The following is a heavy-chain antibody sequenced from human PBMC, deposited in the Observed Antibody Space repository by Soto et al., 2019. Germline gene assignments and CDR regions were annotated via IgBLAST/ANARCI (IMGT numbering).Heavy chain of an antibody. CDR3: ASLDYSAWFDP. CDR2: SYYSGGT. D-gene: IGHD1-26*01. J-gene: IGHJ5*02. Sequence: PSGTLSLTCTVSGGSIGSDYWSWVRQAPGKGLEWIGYSYYSGGTNYNPSRKSRVTISVDTSKNQFSLTLSSVTAADTAGYYCASLDYSAWFDPWGQGTLVTVSS. CDR1: GGSIGSDY. V-gene: IGHV4-59*08.